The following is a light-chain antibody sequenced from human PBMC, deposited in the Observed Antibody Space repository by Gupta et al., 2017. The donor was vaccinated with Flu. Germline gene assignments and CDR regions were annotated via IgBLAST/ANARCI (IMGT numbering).Light chain of an antibody. CDR3: NSYTSSTTLL. CDR2: EVS. V-gene: IGLV2-14*01. Sequence: QSALPQPASVSGSPGQSITISCTGTSSDVGGYNYVSWYQQHPGKAPKLMIYEVSNRPSGVSNRFSGSKSGNTDSLTISGLQAQDEADDYCNSYTSSTTLLFGGGTKLTVL. J-gene: IGLJ2*01. CDR1: SSDVGGYNY.